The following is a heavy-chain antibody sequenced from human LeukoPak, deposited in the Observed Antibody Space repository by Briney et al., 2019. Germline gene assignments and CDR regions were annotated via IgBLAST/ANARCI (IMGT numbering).Heavy chain of an antibody. CDR1: GFRFSSYA. J-gene: IGHJ4*02. V-gene: IGHV3-23*01. CDR2: ISGSGVST. D-gene: IGHD3-3*01. Sequence: PGGSLRLSCAASGFRFSSYAMSWVRQAPGKGLEWVSAISGSGVSTYYADSVKGRFTISRDNSKNTLYLQMNSLRAEDTAVYYCAKDPFSWSGQNGYWGQGTLVTVSS. CDR3: AKDPFSWSGQNGY.